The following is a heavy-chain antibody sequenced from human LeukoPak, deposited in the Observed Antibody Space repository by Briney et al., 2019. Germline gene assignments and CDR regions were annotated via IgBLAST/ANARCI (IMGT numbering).Heavy chain of an antibody. CDR2: IYHSGST. J-gene: IGHJ4*02. V-gene: IGHV4-38-2*02. D-gene: IGHD5-18*01. Sequence: PSETLSLTCTVSGYSISSGYYWGWIRQPPGKGLEWIGSIYHSGSTYYNPSLKSRVTISVDTSKNQFSLKLSSVTAADTAVYYCARDGGGYSYGPIDYWGQGTLVTVSS. CDR3: ARDGGGYSYGPIDY. CDR1: GYSISSGYY.